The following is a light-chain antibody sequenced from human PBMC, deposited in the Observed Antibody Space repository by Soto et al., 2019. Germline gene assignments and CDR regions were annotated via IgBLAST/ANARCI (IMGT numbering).Light chain of an antibody. CDR1: SSNIGGNA. J-gene: IGLJ1*01. CDR2: GNN. CDR3: ATWDDSLNGYV. V-gene: IGLV1-44*01. Sequence: QSALTQPPSASGTPGQRVTISCSGSSSNIGGNAVSWYQQLPGTAPKLLIYGNNQRPSGVPDRFSGSKSGTSASLAISGLQSEDEADCYCATWDDSLNGYVFGTGTKVTVL.